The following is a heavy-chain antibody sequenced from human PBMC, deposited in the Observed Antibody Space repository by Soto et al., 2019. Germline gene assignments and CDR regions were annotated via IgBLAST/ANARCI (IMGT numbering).Heavy chain of an antibody. CDR2: ISSSGYST. Sequence: EVQLLESGGDLVQPGVSRRLSCAAPGFTFNNYAMSWVRQAPGKGLEWVSAISSSGYSTYYADSVKGRFTISRDNSKNTVYLQMNNLRAEDTAVYYCAKGSVVVAAKFDSWGQGTLVTVSS. CDR3: AKGSVVVAAKFDS. D-gene: IGHD2-21*02. V-gene: IGHV3-23*01. CDR1: GFTFNNYA. J-gene: IGHJ4*02.